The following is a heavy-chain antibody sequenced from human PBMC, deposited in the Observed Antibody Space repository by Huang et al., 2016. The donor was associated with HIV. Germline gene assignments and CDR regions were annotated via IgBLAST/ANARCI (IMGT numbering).Heavy chain of an antibody. V-gene: IGHV1-18*01. Sequence: QVQLVQSGAEVKKPGASVKVSCKTSGYTFTMYGINWVRQAPGQGLAWMGWGSGDNGETNSAQKFQGKVTMSTDTSATTAYLELRSLRSDDTAVYCCARDHWSYYDSSGYSPADYWGQGTLVTVSS. CDR2: GSGDNGET. CDR1: GYTFTMYG. D-gene: IGHD3-22*01. CDR3: ARDHWSYYDSSGYSPADY. J-gene: IGHJ4*02.